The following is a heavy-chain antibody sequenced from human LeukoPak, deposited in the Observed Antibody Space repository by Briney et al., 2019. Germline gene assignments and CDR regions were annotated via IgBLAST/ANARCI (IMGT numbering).Heavy chain of an antibody. J-gene: IGHJ6*02. CDR1: GASITSHF. D-gene: IGHD6-13*01. V-gene: IGHV4-4*07. Sequence: SETLSLTCVVSGASITSHFWSWIRQPAGKGLEWIGCVHGSGNTNYSPSLEGRVTMSVDTSTNQFSLRLTSVTAADTAIYFCARDGGVAAAAYYYSAADVWGHGAKVIVSS. CDR2: VHGSGNT. CDR3: ARDGGVAAAAYYYSAADV.